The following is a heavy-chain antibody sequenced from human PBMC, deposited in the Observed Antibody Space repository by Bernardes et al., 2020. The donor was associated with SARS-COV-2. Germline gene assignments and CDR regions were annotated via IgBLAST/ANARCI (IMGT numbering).Heavy chain of an antibody. J-gene: IGHJ6*02. V-gene: IGHV1-18*04. Sequence: ASVKVSCKASGYTFSAYRIAWVRQAPGQGLEWLGWVSPYKGHTNYAQKFQGRVTMTTDTSASTAFMELRSLRSDDTAVYYCARAGYSSGGYDYYGMDVWGQGTTVTVSS. D-gene: IGHD6-19*01. CDR2: VSPYKGHT. CDR3: ARAGYSSGGYDYYGMDV. CDR1: GYTFSAYR.